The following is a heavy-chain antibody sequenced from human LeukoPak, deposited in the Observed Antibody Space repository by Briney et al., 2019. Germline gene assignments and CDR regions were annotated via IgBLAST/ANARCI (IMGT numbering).Heavy chain of an antibody. Sequence: PGGSLRLSCAASGFTFSSYAMSWVRQAPGKGLEWVSAISGSGGSTYYADSVKGRFTISRNNSKNTLYLQMNSLRAEDTAVYYCARGGGNSYAEYFQHWGQGTLVTVSS. CDR3: ARGGGNSYAEYFQH. CDR1: GFTFSSYA. J-gene: IGHJ1*01. D-gene: IGHD4-23*01. V-gene: IGHV3-23*01. CDR2: ISGSGGST.